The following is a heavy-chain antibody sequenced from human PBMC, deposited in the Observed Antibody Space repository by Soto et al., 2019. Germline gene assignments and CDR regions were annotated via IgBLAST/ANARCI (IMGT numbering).Heavy chain of an antibody. Sequence: ASVKVSCKASGYTFTSYGISWVRQAPGQGLEWMGWISAYNGNTNYAQKLQGRVTMTTDTSTSTAYMDLGSLRSDDTAVYYCARTVSPGDIVVVVAAPPDMDVWGKGTTVTVSS. J-gene: IGHJ6*03. V-gene: IGHV1-18*01. CDR3: ARTVSPGDIVVVVAAPPDMDV. CDR2: ISAYNGNT. D-gene: IGHD2-15*01. CDR1: GYTFTSYG.